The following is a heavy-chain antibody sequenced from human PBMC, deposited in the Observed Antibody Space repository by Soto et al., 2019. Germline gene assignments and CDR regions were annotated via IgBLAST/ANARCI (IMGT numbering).Heavy chain of an antibody. V-gene: IGHV3-21*01. CDR2: ISSGSSNI. CDR1: GFAFRSYN. Sequence: GSLRLSCAASGFAFRSYNMNWVRQAPGKGLEWVASISSGSSNIYYADSVKGRFTISRDNAKNSLFLQMDSLRAEDSAVYYCASATVVAATFDFWGQGTLVTVSS. J-gene: IGHJ4*02. D-gene: IGHD2-15*01. CDR3: ASATVVAATFDF.